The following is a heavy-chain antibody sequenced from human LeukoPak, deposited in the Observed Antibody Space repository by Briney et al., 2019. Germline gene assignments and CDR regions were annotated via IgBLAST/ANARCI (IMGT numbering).Heavy chain of an antibody. CDR1: GFTFSTYA. Sequence: PGGSLRLSCAASGFTFSTYAMSWVRQAPGKGLEWVSAISGSGGSTYYADSVKGRFTISRDNSKNTLYLQMDSLRADDTAVYYCAKDQGDSYIFDYWGQGTLVTVSS. J-gene: IGHJ4*02. CDR2: ISGSGGST. CDR3: AKDQGDSYIFDY. D-gene: IGHD1-26*01. V-gene: IGHV3-23*01.